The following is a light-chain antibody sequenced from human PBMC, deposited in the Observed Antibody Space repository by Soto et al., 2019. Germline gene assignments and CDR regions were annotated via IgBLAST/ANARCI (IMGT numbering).Light chain of an antibody. CDR2: EVS. CDR3: FSFTRSDTYV. Sequence: QSALTQPPSVAGSPGQSVTISCTGTNNDVGYYKGVSWYQQSPGTAPKLMIYEVSNRPSGVPDRFSGSKSGNTASLTIFGLQAEDEADYFCFSFTRSDTYVFGTGTKVTVL. CDR1: NNDVGYYKG. V-gene: IGLV2-18*02. J-gene: IGLJ1*01.